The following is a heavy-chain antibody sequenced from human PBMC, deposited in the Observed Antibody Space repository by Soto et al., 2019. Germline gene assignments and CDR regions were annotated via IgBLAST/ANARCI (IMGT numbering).Heavy chain of an antibody. CDR3: AKQRADYGSGADTFYFDS. CDR1: GVTFGNYA. J-gene: IGHJ4*02. D-gene: IGHD3-10*01. Sequence: SGGSLRLSCTVSGVTFGNYAMNWVRQAPGKGLEWVSSLSGSGGTTYYADSVKGRFIISRDNSKNTLYLLMNSLRAEDTALYYCAKQRADYGSGADTFYFDSWGQGALVTVSS. V-gene: IGHV3-23*01. CDR2: LSGSGGTT.